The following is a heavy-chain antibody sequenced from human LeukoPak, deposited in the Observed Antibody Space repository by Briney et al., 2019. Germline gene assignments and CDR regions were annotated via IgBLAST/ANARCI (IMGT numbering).Heavy chain of an antibody. CDR1: GGSFSGYY. Sequence: SETLSLTCAVYGGSFSGYYWSWIRQPPGKGLEWIGEINHSGSTNYNPSLKSRVTISVDTSKNQFSLKLSSVTAADTAVYYCAGERNVLLWFGELLGYFDYWGQGTLVTVSS. V-gene: IGHV4-34*01. J-gene: IGHJ4*02. D-gene: IGHD3-10*01. CDR2: INHSGST. CDR3: AGERNVLLWFGELLGYFDY.